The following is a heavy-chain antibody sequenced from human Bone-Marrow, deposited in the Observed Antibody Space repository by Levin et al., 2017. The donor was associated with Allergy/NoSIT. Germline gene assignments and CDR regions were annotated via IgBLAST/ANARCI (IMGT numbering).Heavy chain of an antibody. D-gene: IGHD3-16*01. J-gene: IGHJ4*02. Sequence: GESLKISCAASGFTFSSYSMNLVRQAPGKGLEWVSFISSSSGYIYYADSVKGRFTISRDNAKSSLYLQMNSLTAEDSAVYYCARITVWGTVSPERRDSWGQGVLVTVSS. CDR3: ARITVWGTVSPERRDS. V-gene: IGHV3-21*01. CDR1: GFTFSSYS. CDR2: ISSSSGYI.